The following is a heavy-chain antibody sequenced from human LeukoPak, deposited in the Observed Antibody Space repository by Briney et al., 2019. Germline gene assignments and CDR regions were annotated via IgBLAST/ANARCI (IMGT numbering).Heavy chain of an antibody. CDR1: GFTFSSYS. D-gene: IGHD2-21*02. CDR3: ARGGDSAFDI. Sequence: GGSLRLSCAASGFTFSSYSMYWVRQAPGKGLEWVSSISSSSSYIYYADSVKGRFTISRDNAKSSLYLQMNSLRAEDTAVYYCARGGDSAFDIWGQGTMVTVSS. J-gene: IGHJ3*02. V-gene: IGHV3-21*01. CDR2: ISSSSSYI.